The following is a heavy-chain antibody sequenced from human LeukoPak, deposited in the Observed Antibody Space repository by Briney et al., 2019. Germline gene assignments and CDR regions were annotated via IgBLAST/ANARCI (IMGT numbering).Heavy chain of an antibody. CDR2: IYYSRST. CDR1: GRSISSSCSY. D-gene: IGHD5-18*01. V-gene: IGHV4-39*01. CDR3: ARVHIPMAGHAFDI. J-gene: IGHJ3*02. Sequence: SQTLSLTCTVSGRSISSSCSYWGWVRQPPGRGREWIGRIYYSRSTYYNTSLKSRLTLSVDTSKHQFSLKRSSVTAADTAVYYCARVHIPMAGHAFDIWGQGTMVTVSS.